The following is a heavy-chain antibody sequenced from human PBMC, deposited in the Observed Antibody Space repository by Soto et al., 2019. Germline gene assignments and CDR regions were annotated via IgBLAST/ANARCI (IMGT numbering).Heavy chain of an antibody. V-gene: IGHV5-10-1*01. J-gene: IGHJ6*02. CDR3: ATGYCSSTSCHYYYGMDV. D-gene: IGHD2-2*01. Sequence: PGESLKISCKGSGYSFTSYWISWVRQMPGKGLEWMGRIDPSDSYTNYSPSFQGHVTISADKSISTAYLQWSSLKTSDTAMYYCATGYCSSTSCHYYYGMDVWGQGTTVTVSS. CDR1: GYSFTSYW. CDR2: IDPSDSYT.